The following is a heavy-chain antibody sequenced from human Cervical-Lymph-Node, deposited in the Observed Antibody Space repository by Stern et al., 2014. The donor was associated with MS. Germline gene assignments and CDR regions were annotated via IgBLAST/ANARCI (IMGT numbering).Heavy chain of an antibody. J-gene: IGHJ4*02. V-gene: IGHV5-51*01. CDR3: ARGGYYDGGGYYPFLV. D-gene: IGHD3-22*01. CDR1: GYRFSTYW. CDR2: IYPGDFDT. Sequence: VQLVESGPEVKKPGESLKISCRASGYRFSTYWIGWGRQVPGKGLEWMGIIYPGDFDTRYSPSFQGQVTISADKSISTAYLQLSSLKASDSAIYYCARGGYYDGGGYYPFLVWGQGSQVTVSS.